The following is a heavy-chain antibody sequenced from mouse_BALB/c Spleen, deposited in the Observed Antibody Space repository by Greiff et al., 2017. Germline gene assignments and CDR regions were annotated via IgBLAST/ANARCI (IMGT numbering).Heavy chain of an antibody. J-gene: IGHJ1*01. CDR1: GFTFSNYW. CDR3: TPSSYWYFDV. D-gene: IGHD2-10*02. Sequence: EVKVEESGGGLVQPGGSMKLSCVASGFTFSNYWMNWVRQSPEKGLEWVAEIRLKSNNYATHYAESVKGRFTISRDDSKSSVYLQMNNLRAEDTGIYYCTPSSYWYFDVWGAGTTVTVSS. CDR2: IRLKSNNYAT. V-gene: IGHV6-6*02.